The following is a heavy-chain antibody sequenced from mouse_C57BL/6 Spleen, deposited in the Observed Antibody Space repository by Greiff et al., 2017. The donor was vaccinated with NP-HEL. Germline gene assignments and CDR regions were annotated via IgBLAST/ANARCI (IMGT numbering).Heavy chain of an antibody. CDR2: IDPNSGGI. CDR3: ARWDDCYYFSWFAY. Sequence: VQLQQPGAELVKPGASVKLSCKASGYTFTSYWMHWVKQRPGRGLEWIGRIDPNSGGIKYNEKVESKARMTGDNPSSTAYMQLSSLTSEDSAVYYCARWDDCYYFSWFAYWGQVTLVTVSA. CDR1: GYTFTSYW. J-gene: IGHJ3*01. D-gene: IGHD2-3*01. V-gene: IGHV1-72*01.